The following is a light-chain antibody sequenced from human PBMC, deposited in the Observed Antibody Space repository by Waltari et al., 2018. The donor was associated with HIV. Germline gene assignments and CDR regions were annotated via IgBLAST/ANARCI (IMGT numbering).Light chain of an antibody. J-gene: IGLJ3*02. CDR3: SSYTSSSTRV. CDR2: EVS. V-gene: IGLV2-14*01. CDR1: SSDVGGHNY. Sequence: QSALTQPASVSGSPGQSITISCTGTSSDVGGHNYVSWYQQHPGKAPKLMIYEVSNRPSGVSNRISCSKSCNTASLTISGLQAEDEADYYCSSYTSSSTRVFGGGTKLTVL.